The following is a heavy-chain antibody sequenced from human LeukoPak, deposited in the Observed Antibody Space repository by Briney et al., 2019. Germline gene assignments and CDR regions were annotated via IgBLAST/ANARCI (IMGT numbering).Heavy chain of an antibody. J-gene: IGHJ4*02. CDR3: ARDRLGGDYKDRPFDY. D-gene: IGHD4-17*01. Sequence: PGGSLRLSCAASGFTFSGYSMSWVRQAPGKGLEWVSSISSSSSYIYYADSVKGRFTISRDNAKNSLYLQMNSLRAEDTAVYYCARDRLGGDYKDRPFDYWGQGTLVTVSS. CDR1: GFTFSGYS. CDR2: ISSSSSYI. V-gene: IGHV3-21*01.